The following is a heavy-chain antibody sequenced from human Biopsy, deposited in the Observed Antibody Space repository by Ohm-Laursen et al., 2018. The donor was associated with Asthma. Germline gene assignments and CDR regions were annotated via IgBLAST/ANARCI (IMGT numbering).Heavy chain of an antibody. CDR1: GFTFRSYA. J-gene: IGHJ4*02. CDR3: ARDVMEWYLPAFDF. D-gene: IGHD3-3*01. V-gene: IGHV3-30*04. Sequence: SLRLSCSASGFTFRSYAMHWVRQAPGKGLEWVAVIWYDGSIKYYADSVKGRFSISRDNSKNTLYLQMNSLRPDDTAVYYCARDVMEWYLPAFDFWGQGTLVTVSS. CDR2: IWYDGSIK.